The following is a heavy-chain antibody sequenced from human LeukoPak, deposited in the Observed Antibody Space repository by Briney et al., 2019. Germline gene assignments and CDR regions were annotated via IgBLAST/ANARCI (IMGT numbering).Heavy chain of an antibody. D-gene: IGHD2-21*01. CDR3: ARAAYCGGDCYPFDY. V-gene: IGHV1-69*13. Sequence: ASVKVSCKASGGTFISYAISWVRQAPGQGLEWMGGIVPIVGAANYAQKFQGRVTITEDESTNTAYMELSSLRSEDTAVYYCARAAYCGGDCYPFDYWGQGTLVTVSS. J-gene: IGHJ4*02. CDR1: GGTFISYA. CDR2: IVPIVGAA.